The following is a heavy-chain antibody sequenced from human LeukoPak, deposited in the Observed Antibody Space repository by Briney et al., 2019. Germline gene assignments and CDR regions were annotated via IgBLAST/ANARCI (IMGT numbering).Heavy chain of an antibody. CDR1: GGSISSYY. CDR3: ARGYYYGSIDY. D-gene: IGHD3-10*01. J-gene: IGHJ4*02. CDR2: IYYSGST. Sequence: SETLSLTCTVSGGSISSYYWSWIRQPPGKGLEWIGYIYYSGSTNYNPSLKSRVTISVDTSKNQFSLKLSSVTAADTAVYYCARGYYYGSIDYWGQGTLVTVSS. V-gene: IGHV4-59*01.